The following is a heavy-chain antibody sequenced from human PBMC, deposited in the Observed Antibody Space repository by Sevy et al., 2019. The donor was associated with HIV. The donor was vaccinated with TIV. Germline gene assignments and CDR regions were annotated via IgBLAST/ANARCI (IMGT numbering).Heavy chain of an antibody. CDR2: ISYDGSNK. Sequence: GGSLRLSCAASGFTFSSYVMHWVRQAPGKGLEWVAVISYDGSNKYYADSVKGRFTISRDNSKNTLYLQMNSLRAEDTAVYYCAKGLRFLEWLLFDYWGQGTLVTVSS. J-gene: IGHJ4*02. D-gene: IGHD3-3*01. V-gene: IGHV3-30*18. CDR3: AKGLRFLEWLLFDY. CDR1: GFTFSSYV.